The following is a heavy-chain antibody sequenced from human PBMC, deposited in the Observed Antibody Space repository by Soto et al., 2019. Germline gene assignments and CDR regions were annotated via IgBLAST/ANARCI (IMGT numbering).Heavy chain of an antibody. V-gene: IGHV3-21*01. CDR2: ISSSSNYI. Sequence: GGSLRLSCAPSGFTFSSYSMNWVRQAPGKGLEWVSSISSSSNYIYYADSVKGRFTISRDNAKNSLYLQMNSLRAEDTAMYYCAREYYDSSGNFDYWGQGTLVTVSS. CDR1: GFTFSSYS. J-gene: IGHJ4*02. D-gene: IGHD3-22*01. CDR3: AREYYDSSGNFDY.